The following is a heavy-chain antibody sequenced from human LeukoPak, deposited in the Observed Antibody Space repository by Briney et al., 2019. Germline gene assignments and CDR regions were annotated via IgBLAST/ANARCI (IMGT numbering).Heavy chain of an antibody. CDR2: INPDSGGT. CDR3: AREFDPGLMWYWFDP. J-gene: IGHJ5*02. Sequence: GASVTVSCKASGYTFTGHYVHWVRQAPGQGLEWMGWINPDSGGTNYAQTFQGRVIMTRDTSISTAYMELRSLRSSDTAVYYCAREFDPGLMWYWFDPWGQGTLVTVSS. CDR1: GYTFTGHY. D-gene: IGHD2-8*01. V-gene: IGHV1-2*02.